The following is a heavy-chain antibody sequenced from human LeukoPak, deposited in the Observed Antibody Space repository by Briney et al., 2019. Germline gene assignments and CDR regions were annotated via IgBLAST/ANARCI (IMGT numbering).Heavy chain of an antibody. CDR3: ARQVSDYFYYYLDV. CDR1: GGSLSSSGYY. J-gene: IGHJ6*03. Sequence: PSQTLSLTSTVAGGSLSSSGYYWNWIRHPPGKGLEWVGSIYYSQSTYYNSSLKSRVTISEATSKYRFSLMLTSVTAAVTAVYYCARQVSDYFYYYLDVWGEGTTVIVSS. CDR2: IYYSQST. V-gene: IGHV4-39*01.